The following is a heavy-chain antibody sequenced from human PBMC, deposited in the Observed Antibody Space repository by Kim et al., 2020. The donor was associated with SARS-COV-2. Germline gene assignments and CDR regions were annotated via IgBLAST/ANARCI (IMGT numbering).Heavy chain of an antibody. Sequence: GGSLRLSCAASGFTFSSYGMHWVRQAPGKGLEWVAVISYDGSNKYYADSVKGRFTISRDNSKNTLYLQMNSLRAEDTAVYYCAKEYSSGCPNFDPWGQGTLFTVSS. CDR3: AKEYSSGCPNFDP. D-gene: IGHD6-19*01. CDR1: GFTFSSYG. CDR2: ISYDGSNK. J-gene: IGHJ5*02. V-gene: IGHV3-30*18.